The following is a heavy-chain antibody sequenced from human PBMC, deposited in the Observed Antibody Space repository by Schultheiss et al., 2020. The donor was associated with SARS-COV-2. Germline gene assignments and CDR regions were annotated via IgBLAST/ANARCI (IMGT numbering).Heavy chain of an antibody. Sequence: GGSLRLSCAASGFTFSSYSMNWVRQAPGKGLEWVSSISSSSSYIYYADSVKGRFTISRDNSKNTLYLQMNSLRAEDTAVYYCARNRRMATKKDAFDIWGQGTMVTVSS. V-gene: IGHV3-21*01. J-gene: IGHJ3*02. CDR3: ARNRRMATKKDAFDI. D-gene: IGHD5-24*01. CDR1: GFTFSSYS. CDR2: ISSSSSYI.